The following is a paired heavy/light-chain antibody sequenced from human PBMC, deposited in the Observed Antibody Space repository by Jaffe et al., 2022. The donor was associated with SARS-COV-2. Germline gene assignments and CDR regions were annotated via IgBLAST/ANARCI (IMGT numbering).Heavy chain of an antibody. D-gene: IGHD3-22*01. CDR3: ARSDNSGYSVGS. CDR2: TRNKPNGYTT. V-gene: IGHV3-72*01. Sequence: EVQLVESGGGLVQPGGSLRVSCEVSGFTLSDHYMDWVRQAPGKGLEWVGRTRNKPNGYTTEYAASVRGRFTISRDDSKNSVYLQMNSLKIEDTAVYHCARSDNSGYSVGSWGQGTLVTVSS. J-gene: IGHJ4*02. CDR1: GFTLSDHY.
Light chain of an antibody. J-gene: IGKJ4*01. V-gene: IGKV1-5*03. CDR3: QQYSSYPLT. CDR1: QSISSW. CDR2: KAS. Sequence: DIQMTQSPSTLSASVGDRVTITCRASQSISSWLAWYQQRPGKAPKLLIYKASTLEGGVPSTFSGSGSGTEFTLTISSLQPDDFAIYYCQQYSSYPLTFGGGTNVEV.